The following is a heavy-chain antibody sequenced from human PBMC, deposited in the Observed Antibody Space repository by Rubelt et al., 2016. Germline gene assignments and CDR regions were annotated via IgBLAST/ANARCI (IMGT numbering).Heavy chain of an antibody. Sequence: GSLRLSCAASGFTFSSYSMNWVRQAPGKGLEWVSYISSDSSTVYYADSVKGRFTISRDNAKNSLSLQMDSLRDEDTAVYYCARQDVLTGYYSYMDVWGKGTTVSVSS. CDR1: GFTFSSYS. J-gene: IGHJ6*03. V-gene: IGHV3-48*02. CDR2: ISSDSSTV. CDR3: ARQDVLTGYYSYMDV. D-gene: IGHD3-9*01.